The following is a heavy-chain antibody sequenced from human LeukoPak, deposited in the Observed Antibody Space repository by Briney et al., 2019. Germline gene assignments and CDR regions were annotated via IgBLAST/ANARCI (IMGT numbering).Heavy chain of an antibody. CDR2: ISAYNGNT. CDR3: ARNLYSSSWRTPFDY. V-gene: IGHV1-18*01. Sequence: ASVKASCKASGYTFTSYGISWVRQAPGQGLEWMGWISAYNGNTNYAQKLQGRVTMTTDTSTSTAYMELRSLRSDDTAVYYCARNLYSSSWRTPFDYWGQGTLVTVSS. D-gene: IGHD6-13*01. J-gene: IGHJ4*02. CDR1: GYTFTSYG.